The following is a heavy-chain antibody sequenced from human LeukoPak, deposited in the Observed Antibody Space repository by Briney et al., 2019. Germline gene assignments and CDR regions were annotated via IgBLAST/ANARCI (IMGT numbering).Heavy chain of an antibody. J-gene: IGHJ6*02. CDR2: IIPIFGTA. CDR3: ARDFPYCSSTSCYNYGMDV. D-gene: IGHD2-2*02. CDR1: GGTFISYA. V-gene: IGHV1-69*13. Sequence: SVKVSCKASGGTFISYAISWVRQAPGQGLEWMGGIIPIFGTANYAQKFQGRVTITADESTSTAYMELSSLRSEDTAVYYCARDFPYCSSTSCYNYGMDVWGQGTTVTVSS.